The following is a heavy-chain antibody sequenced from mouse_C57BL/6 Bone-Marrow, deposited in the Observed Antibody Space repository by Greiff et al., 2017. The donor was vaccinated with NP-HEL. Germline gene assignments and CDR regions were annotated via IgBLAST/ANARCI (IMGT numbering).Heavy chain of an antibody. CDR3: ARSLYYGNPYWYFDV. J-gene: IGHJ1*03. Sequence: VKLMESGAELARPGASVKLSCKASGYTFTSYGISWVKQRTGQGLEWIGEIYPRSGNTYYNEKFKGKATLTADKSSSTAYMELRSLTSEDSAVYFCARSLYYGNPYWYFDVWGTGTTVTVSS. CDR2: IYPRSGNT. V-gene: IGHV1-81*01. D-gene: IGHD2-1*01. CDR1: GYTFTSYG.